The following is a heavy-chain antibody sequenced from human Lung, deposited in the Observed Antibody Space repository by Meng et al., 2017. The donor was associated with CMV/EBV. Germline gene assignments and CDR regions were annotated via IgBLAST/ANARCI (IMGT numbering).Heavy chain of an antibody. V-gene: IGHV3-7*01. J-gene: IGHJ4*02. CDR1: RFTFGTYW. Sequence: GGSLRLSCAASRFTFGTYWMTWVRQAPGKGLEWVATIKEDGSEKYYVDSVKGRFAISRDNAQNSLYLQMDSLRAEDTAVYYCARGRFAFDFWGQGTLVTVYS. D-gene: IGHD3-16*01. CDR3: ARGRFAFDF. CDR2: IKEDGSEK.